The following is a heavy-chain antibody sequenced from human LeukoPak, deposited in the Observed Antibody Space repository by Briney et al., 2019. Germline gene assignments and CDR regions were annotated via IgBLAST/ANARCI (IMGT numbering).Heavy chain of an antibody. J-gene: IGHJ5*02. Sequence: GGSLRLSCAASGFTFSSYSMNWVRQAPGKGLEWVSYISSSSTTRYYADSVKGRFTISRDNVKNSLYLQMNSLRAEDTAVYYCARGGDYDFWKLRFDPWGQGTLVTVSS. D-gene: IGHD3-3*01. CDR1: GFTFSSYS. CDR2: ISSSSTTR. CDR3: ARGGDYDFWKLRFDP. V-gene: IGHV3-48*01.